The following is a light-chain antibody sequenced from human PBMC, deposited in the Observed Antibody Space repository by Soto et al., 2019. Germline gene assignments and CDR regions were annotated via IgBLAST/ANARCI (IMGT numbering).Light chain of an antibody. CDR3: QQRSDWPGT. V-gene: IGKV3-11*01. Sequence: IVLTQSPATLSLSPGERATFSCRASQSVGTYLAWYQQKPGQAPRLLIYDASNRATGIPARFSGSGSGTDFTLTISSLEPEDFAVYYCQQRSDWPGTFGQGTKVEVK. CDR2: DAS. CDR1: QSVGTY. J-gene: IGKJ1*01.